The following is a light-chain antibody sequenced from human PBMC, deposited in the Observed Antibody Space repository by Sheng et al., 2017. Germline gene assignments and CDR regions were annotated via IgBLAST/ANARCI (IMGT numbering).Light chain of an antibody. CDR1: QDIRNY. J-gene: IGKJ1*01. CDR3: QQAKSFPRT. CDR2: AAS. V-gene: IGKV1-12*01. Sequence: DIQMTQSPSSLSASVGDRVTITCRASQDIRNYLNWYQHKPGEAPKLLIYAASLLQPGVPPRFSGSGSGTEFTLTINSLQPDDSAIYYCQQAKSFPRTFGQGTQVEIK.